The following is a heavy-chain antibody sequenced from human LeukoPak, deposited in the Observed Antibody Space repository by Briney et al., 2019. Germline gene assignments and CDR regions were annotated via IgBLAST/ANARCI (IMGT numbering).Heavy chain of an antibody. Sequence: SETLSLTCTVSGGSISSGSYYWSWIRQPAGKGLEWIGRIYTSGSTNYNPSLKSRVTISVDTSKNQFSLKLSSVTAADTAVYYCARQGGYYYDSSGYYYYYYYMDVWGKGTTVTISS. D-gene: IGHD3-22*01. CDR3: ARQGGYYYDSSGYYYYYYYMDV. V-gene: IGHV4-61*02. J-gene: IGHJ6*03. CDR2: IYTSGST. CDR1: GGSISSGSYY.